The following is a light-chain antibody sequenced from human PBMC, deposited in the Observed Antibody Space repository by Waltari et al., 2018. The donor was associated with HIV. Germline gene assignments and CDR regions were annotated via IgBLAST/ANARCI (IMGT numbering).Light chain of an antibody. CDR3: LLYMGSAWV. CDR2: SKQ. V-gene: IGLV8-61*01. Sequence: QTLVTQAPSFSVSPGGTVNLTCGLTSGSVSTTAYPSWYQQTPGQPPRTLIYSKQIRSSGVPDRFSGSILGNKAALTITGAQADDESDYYCLLYMGSAWVFGGGTKLTVL. CDR1: SGSVSTTAY. J-gene: IGLJ3*02.